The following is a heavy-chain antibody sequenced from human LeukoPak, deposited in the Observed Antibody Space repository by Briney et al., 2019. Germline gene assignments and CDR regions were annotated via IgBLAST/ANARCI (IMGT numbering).Heavy chain of an antibody. CDR3: ARAPGYAGGAFDI. J-gene: IGHJ3*02. D-gene: IGHD2-2*01. CDR1: GFTFSSYD. V-gene: IGHV3-13*04. CDR2: IGAAGDT. Sequence: PGGSLRLSCAASGFTFSSYDMHWARQVTGKGLEWVSGIGAAGDTYYPGSVRGRFTISRENAKNSLYLQMNSLRAGDTAVYYCARAPGYAGGAFDIWGQGTMVTVSS.